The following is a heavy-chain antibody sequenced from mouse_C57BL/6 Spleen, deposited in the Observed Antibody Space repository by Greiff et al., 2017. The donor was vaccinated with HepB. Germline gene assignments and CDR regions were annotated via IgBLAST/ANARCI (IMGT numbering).Heavy chain of an antibody. V-gene: IGHV1-69*01. Sequence: QVQLQQPGAELVMPGASVKLSCKASGYTFTSYWMHWVKQRPGQGLEWIGEIDPSDSYTNYNQKFKGKSTLTVDESSSTAYMQLSSLTSEDSAVYYCARTSYYYGSSPAWFAYWGQGTLVTVSA. CDR2: IDPSDSYT. CDR1: GYTFTSYW. J-gene: IGHJ3*01. D-gene: IGHD1-1*01. CDR3: ARTSYYYGSSPAWFAY.